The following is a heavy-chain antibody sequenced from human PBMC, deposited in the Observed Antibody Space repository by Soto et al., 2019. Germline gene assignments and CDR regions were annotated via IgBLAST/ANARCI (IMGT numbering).Heavy chain of an antibody. V-gene: IGHV4-39*01. J-gene: IGHJ4*02. Sequence: SESLSLTCTVSGGSISSSSYYWGWIRQPPGKGLEWIGSIYYSGSTYYNPSLKSRVTISVDTSKNQFSLKLSSVTAADTAVYYCARSITILGVVIGNWGQGTLVTVSS. CDR1: GGSISSSSYY. CDR2: IYYSGST. D-gene: IGHD3-3*01. CDR3: ARSITILGVVIGN.